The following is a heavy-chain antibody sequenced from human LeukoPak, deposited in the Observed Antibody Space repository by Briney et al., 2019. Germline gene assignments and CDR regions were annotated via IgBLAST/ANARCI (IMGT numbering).Heavy chain of an antibody. CDR3: ARDPDRVATSQIFDY. CDR1: GYTFTSYG. J-gene: IGHJ4*02. V-gene: IGHV1-18*01. Sequence: ASVKVSCKASGYTFTSYGISWVRQAPGQGLEWMGGISAYEGNTNYAQKLQGRVTMTTDTITSTAYMELRSLRSDDTAVYYCARDPDRVATSQIFDYWGQGTLVTVSS. CDR2: ISAYEGNT. D-gene: IGHD5-12*01.